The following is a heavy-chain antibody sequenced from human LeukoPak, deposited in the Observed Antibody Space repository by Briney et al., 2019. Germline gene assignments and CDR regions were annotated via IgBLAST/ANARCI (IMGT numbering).Heavy chain of an antibody. V-gene: IGHV3-23*01. D-gene: IGHD3-22*01. CDR3: AKGYDSSGYPGSWGLD. J-gene: IGHJ4*02. CDR2: ISGSGISA. CDR1: GFTFSSSA. Sequence: GGSLRLSCAASGFTFSSSAMSWVRQAPGKGLEWVSAISGSGISAYYADSVKGRFTISRDNSKNTLYLQMNSLRAEDTAVYYCAKGYDSSGYPGSWGLDWGQGTLVTVSS.